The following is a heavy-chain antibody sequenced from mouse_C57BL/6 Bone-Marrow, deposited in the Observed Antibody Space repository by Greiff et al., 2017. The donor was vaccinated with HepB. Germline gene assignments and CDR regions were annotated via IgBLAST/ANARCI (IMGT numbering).Heavy chain of an antibody. Sequence: VQLQQPGAELVRPGSSVKLSCKASGYTFTSYWMHWVKQRPIQGLEWIGNIDPSDSETHYNQKFKDKATLTVDKSSSTAYMQLSSLTSEDSAVYYCARGDGYFYYDMDYWGQGTSVTVSS. V-gene: IGHV1-52*01. J-gene: IGHJ4*01. D-gene: IGHD2-3*01. CDR2: IDPSDSET. CDR1: GYTFTSYW. CDR3: ARGDGYFYYDMDY.